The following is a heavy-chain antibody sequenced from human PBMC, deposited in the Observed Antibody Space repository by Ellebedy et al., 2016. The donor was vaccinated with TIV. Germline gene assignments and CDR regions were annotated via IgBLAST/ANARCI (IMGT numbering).Heavy chain of an antibody. D-gene: IGHD3-10*01. V-gene: IGHV3-74*01. CDR1: GFTFSSYW. J-gene: IGHJ4*02. CDR2: INSDGSST. CDR3: ARDNRGYFGSGSYPFDY. Sequence: GESLKISCAASGFTFSSYWMHWVRQAPGKGLVWVSRINSDGSSTSYADSVKGRFTISRDNAKNTLYLQMNSLRAEDTAVYHCARDNRGYFGSGSYPFDYWGQGTLVTVSS.